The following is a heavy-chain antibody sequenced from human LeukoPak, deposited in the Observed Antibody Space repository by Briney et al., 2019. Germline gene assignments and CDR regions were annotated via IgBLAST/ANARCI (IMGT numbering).Heavy chain of an antibody. CDR1: GFSISGYW. CDR3: AKVGDIYSSGWYFDY. V-gene: IGHV3-30*18. Sequence: GGSLRLSCTASGFSISGYWMHWVRQAPGKGLEWVAVISYDGSNKYYADSVKGRFTISRDNSKNTLYLQMNSLRAEDTAVYYCAKVGDIYSSGWYFDYWGQGTLVTVSS. CDR2: ISYDGSNK. J-gene: IGHJ4*02. D-gene: IGHD6-19*01.